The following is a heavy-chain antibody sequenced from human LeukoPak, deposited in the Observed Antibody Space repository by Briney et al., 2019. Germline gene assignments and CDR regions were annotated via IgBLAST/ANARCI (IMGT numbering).Heavy chain of an antibody. J-gene: IGHJ4*02. CDR2: INPNSGNT. CDR3: ARGLLVVPAVPTRTPRPFAY. CDR1: GYTFTNYD. Sequence: ASVKVSCQASGYTFTNYDINWVRQATGHGLEWMGWINPNSGNTGYAQKLQGRVTITRNTSISTPYMELSSLRSEDTAVYYCARGLLVVPAVPTRTPRPFAYWGQGTLVTVSS. D-gene: IGHD2-2*01. V-gene: IGHV1-8*02.